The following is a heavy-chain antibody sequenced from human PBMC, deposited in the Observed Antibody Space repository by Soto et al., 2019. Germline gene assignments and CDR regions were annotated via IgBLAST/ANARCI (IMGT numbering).Heavy chain of an antibody. Sequence: QLQLQESGSGLVKPLQTLSLTCAVSGGSISSGGYSWSWIRQPPGKGLEWIGYIYHSGSTYYNPSLKSRVTISVDRSKNQFSLKLSSVTAAVTAVYYCARQYCSGGSCYSGFDYRGQGTLVTVSS. J-gene: IGHJ4*02. CDR1: GGSISSGGYS. CDR3: ARQYCSGGSCYSGFDY. V-gene: IGHV4-30-2*01. CDR2: IYHSGST. D-gene: IGHD2-15*01.